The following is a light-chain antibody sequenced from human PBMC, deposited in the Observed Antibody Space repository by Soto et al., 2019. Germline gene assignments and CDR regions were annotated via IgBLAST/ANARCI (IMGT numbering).Light chain of an antibody. CDR1: KTIDNF. Sequence: EIVLTQSPATLSLSPGARATLSLRASKTIDNFLAWYQQRPGQPPRLLIYDASNRPTGIPARFSGSGSGTGVTFPCSSLEPEDFAVYYCQHRHSWPYIIGQVNKVEIK. CDR2: DAS. J-gene: IGKJ2*01. V-gene: IGKV3-11*01. CDR3: QHRHSWPYI.